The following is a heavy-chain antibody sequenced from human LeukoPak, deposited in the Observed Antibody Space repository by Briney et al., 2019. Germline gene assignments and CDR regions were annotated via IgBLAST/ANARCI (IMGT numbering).Heavy chain of an antibody. V-gene: IGHV3-30*03. CDR2: ISYDGSNK. J-gene: IGHJ4*02. D-gene: IGHD3-10*01. CDR3: ARDYYGSGDY. Sequence: GGSLRLSCAASGFTLSSYGMHWVRQAPGKGLEWVAVISYDGSNKYYADSVKGRFTISRDNAKNTLYLQMNSLRAEDTAVYYCARDYYGSGDYWGQGTLVTVSS. CDR1: GFTLSSYG.